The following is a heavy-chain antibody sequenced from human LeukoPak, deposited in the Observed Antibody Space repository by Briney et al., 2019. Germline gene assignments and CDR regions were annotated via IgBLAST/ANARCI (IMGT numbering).Heavy chain of an antibody. V-gene: IGHV3-30-3*02. Sequence: GGSLRLSCAASGFTFSSYAIHWVRQAPGKGLEWVAIISYDGTNKYYADSVRGRFTISRDNSKNTLYLQMNSLRAEDTAVYYCAKDGRRVGVNEWVYWGQGTLVTVSS. CDR2: ISYDGTNK. J-gene: IGHJ4*02. CDR3: AKDGRRVGVNEWVY. CDR1: GFTFSSYA. D-gene: IGHD1-26*01.